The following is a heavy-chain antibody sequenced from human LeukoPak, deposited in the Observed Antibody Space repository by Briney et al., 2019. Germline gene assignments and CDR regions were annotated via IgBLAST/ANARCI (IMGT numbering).Heavy chain of an antibody. CDR1: GGSISSDGYY. J-gene: IGHJ6*03. D-gene: IGHD3-3*01. Sequence: SQTLTLTCTVSGGSISSDGYYWSWIRQHPGKGLEWIGYIYYSGSTYYNPSLKSRVTISVDTSKNQFSLKLSSVTAADMAVYYCFWRFWSGYFYYMDVWGKGTTVTVSS. CDR2: IYYSGST. CDR3: FWRFWSGYFYYMDV. V-gene: IGHV4-31*03.